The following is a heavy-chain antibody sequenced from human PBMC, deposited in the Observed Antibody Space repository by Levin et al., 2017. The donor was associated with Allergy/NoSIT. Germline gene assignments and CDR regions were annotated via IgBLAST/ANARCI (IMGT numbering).Heavy chain of an antibody. CDR3: AKEGAIGAQDWFDP. Sequence: GASVKVSCAASGFTFSSYAMSWVRQAPGKGLEWVSAISGSGGSTYYADSVKGRFTISRDNSKNTLYLQMTSLRAEDTAVYYCAKEGAIGAQDWFDPWGQGTLVTVSS. CDR1: GFTFSSYA. J-gene: IGHJ5*02. D-gene: IGHD4-17*01. V-gene: IGHV3-23*01. CDR2: ISGSGGST.